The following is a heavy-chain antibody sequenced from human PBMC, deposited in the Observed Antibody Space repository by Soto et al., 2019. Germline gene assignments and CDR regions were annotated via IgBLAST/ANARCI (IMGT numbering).Heavy chain of an antibody. CDR3: AREPYYYDSSGPSNWFDP. Sequence: PGGSLRLSCAASGFTFSSYWMSWVRQAPGKGLEWVANIKQDGSEEYYVDSVKGRFTISRDNAKNSLYLQMNSLRAEDTAVYYCAREPYYYDSSGPSNWFDPWGQGTLVTVSS. J-gene: IGHJ5*02. CDR1: GFTFSSYW. V-gene: IGHV3-7*01. CDR2: IKQDGSEE. D-gene: IGHD3-22*01.